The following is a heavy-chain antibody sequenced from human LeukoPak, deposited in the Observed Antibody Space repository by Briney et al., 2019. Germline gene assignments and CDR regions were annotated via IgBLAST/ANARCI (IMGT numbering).Heavy chain of an antibody. V-gene: IGHV3-30*18. CDR3: AKARPVGATTSRTYPDY. J-gene: IGHJ4*02. Sequence: PGGSLRLSCAASGFTFRSYAMSWVRQAPGKGLEWVAVISYDGSNKYYADSVKGRFTISRDNSKNTLYLQMNSLRAEDTAVYYCAKARPVGATTSRTYPDYWGQGTLVTVSS. D-gene: IGHD1-26*01. CDR2: ISYDGSNK. CDR1: GFTFRSYA.